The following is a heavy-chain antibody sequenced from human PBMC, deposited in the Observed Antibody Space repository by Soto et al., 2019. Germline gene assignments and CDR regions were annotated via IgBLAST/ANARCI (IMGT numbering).Heavy chain of an antibody. D-gene: IGHD1-26*01. V-gene: IGHV1-69*01. Sequence: QVQLVQSGAEVKKPGSSVKVSCKASGGTFSSYAISWVRQAPGQGLEWMGGIIAIFGTANYAQKFQGRVTIAADESTNTAYMELSSLRSEDTAVNYCARGGGASTDRYYYDFWGHVPLVAASS. CDR1: GGTFSSYA. CDR2: IIAIFGTA. CDR3: ARGGGASTDRYYYDF. J-gene: IGHJ4*01.